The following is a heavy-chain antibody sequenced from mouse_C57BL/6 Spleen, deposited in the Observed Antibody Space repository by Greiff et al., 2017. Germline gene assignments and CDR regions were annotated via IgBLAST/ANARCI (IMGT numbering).Heavy chain of an antibody. D-gene: IGHD1-1*01. CDR1: GFTFSDYG. Sequence: EVQGVESGGGLVKPGGSLKLSCAASGFTFSDYGMHWVRQAPETGLEWVAYISSGSSTIYYADTVKGRFTISRDNAKNTLFLQMTSLRSEDTAMYYCARPQYITTVVAKGAWFAYWGQGTLVTVSA. CDR2: ISSGSSTI. V-gene: IGHV5-17*01. J-gene: IGHJ3*01. CDR3: ARPQYITTVVAKGAWFAY.